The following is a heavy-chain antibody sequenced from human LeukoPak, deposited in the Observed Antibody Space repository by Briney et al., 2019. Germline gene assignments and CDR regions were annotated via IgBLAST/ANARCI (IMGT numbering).Heavy chain of an antibody. CDR3: ARTTGSSSWYKRANWFDP. CDR1: GGSFSGYY. CDR2: IDHSGST. Sequence: SETLSLICAVYGGSFSGYYWSWIRQPPGKGLEWIGEIDHSGSTNYNPSLKSRVTISVDTSKDQFSLKLSSVTAADTAVYYCARTTGSSSWYKRANWFDPWGQGTLVTVSS. D-gene: IGHD6-13*01. V-gene: IGHV4-34*01. J-gene: IGHJ5*02.